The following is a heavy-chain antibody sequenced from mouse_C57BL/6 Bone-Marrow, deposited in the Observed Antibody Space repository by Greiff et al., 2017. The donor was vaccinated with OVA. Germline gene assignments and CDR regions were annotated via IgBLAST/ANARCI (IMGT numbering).Heavy chain of an antibody. Sequence: LVESGAELARPGASVKMSCKASGYTFTSYTMHWVKQRPGQGLEWIGYINPSSGYTKYNQKFKDKATLTADKSSSTAYMQLSSLTSEDSAVYYCARRDSNYSLFAYWGQGTLVTVSA. CDR1: GYTFTSYT. CDR2: INPSSGYT. CDR3: ARRDSNYSLFAY. D-gene: IGHD2-5*01. V-gene: IGHV1-4*01. J-gene: IGHJ3*01.